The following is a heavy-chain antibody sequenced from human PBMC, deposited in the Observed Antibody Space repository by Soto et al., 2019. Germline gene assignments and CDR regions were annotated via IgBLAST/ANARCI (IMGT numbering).Heavy chain of an antibody. CDR2: ILVDGRT. CDR1: GVICSSYD. Sequence: PGGSLRLSGAASGVICSSYDMSWVRQAPGKGLEWVSTILVDGRTFYVDSVKGRFTISRDSSQNTVYLQMNSLTAGDTALYYCAKATATGGGAFDICGQGTMVTVSS. V-gene: IGHV3-23*01. J-gene: IGHJ3*02. CDR3: AKATATGGGAFDI. D-gene: IGHD2-8*02.